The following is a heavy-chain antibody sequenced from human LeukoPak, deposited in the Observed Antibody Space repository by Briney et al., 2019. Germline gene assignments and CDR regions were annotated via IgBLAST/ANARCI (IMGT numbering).Heavy chain of an antibody. J-gene: IGHJ4*02. CDR2: ISWNSGSI. D-gene: IGHD1-1*01. Sequence: GRSLRLSCTASGFTFDDYAMHWVRHAPGKGLEWVSGISWNSGSIDYAGSVRGRFTISRDNANNSLFLHMSSLSAEDTALYYCAKGTGKYWTYFDNWGLGTLVTVSS. CDR1: GFTFDDYA. V-gene: IGHV3-9*01. CDR3: AKGTGKYWTYFDN.